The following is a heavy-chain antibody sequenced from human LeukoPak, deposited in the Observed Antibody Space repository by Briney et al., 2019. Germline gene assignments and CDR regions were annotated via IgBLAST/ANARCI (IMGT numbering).Heavy chain of an antibody. V-gene: IGHV3-74*01. D-gene: IGHD1-26*01. CDR1: GFTFSSYW. Sequence: GGSLRLSCAASGFTFSSYWMHWVRQPPGKGLVWVSRINSDGSSTSYADSVKGRFTISRDNAKNTLYLQMDSLRAEDTAVYYCARWRSVGATNVRGAFDIWGQGTMVTVSS. CDR3: ARWRSVGATNVRGAFDI. CDR2: INSDGSST. J-gene: IGHJ3*02.